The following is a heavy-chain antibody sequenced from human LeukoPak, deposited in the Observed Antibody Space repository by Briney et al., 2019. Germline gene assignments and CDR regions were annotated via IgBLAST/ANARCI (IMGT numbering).Heavy chain of an antibody. CDR3: ASVENYYYDRKFDY. CDR2: ISGSGDGT. V-gene: IGHV3-23*01. Sequence: PGGSLRLSCVASGFTLRSYVMNWVRRTPGKGLEWVSSISGSGDGTFYADSVKGRFTISRDNAKNSLYLQMNSLRAEDTAVYYCASVENYYYDRKFDYWGQGTLVTVSS. J-gene: IGHJ4*02. D-gene: IGHD3-22*01. CDR1: GFTLRSYV.